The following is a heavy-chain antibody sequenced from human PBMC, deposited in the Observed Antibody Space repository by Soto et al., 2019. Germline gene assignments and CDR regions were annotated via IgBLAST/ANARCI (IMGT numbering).Heavy chain of an antibody. CDR2: IYHSGST. Sequence: SETLSLTCAVSGGSISSSNWWSWVRQPPGKGLEWIGEIYHSGSTNYNPSLKSRVTISVDNSKNTLYLQMNSLRPEDTALYYCVGGQYYFEYRGQGTLVTVSS. D-gene: IGHD3-10*01. J-gene: IGHJ4*02. CDR3: VGGQYYFEY. V-gene: IGHV4-4*02. CDR1: GGSISSSNW.